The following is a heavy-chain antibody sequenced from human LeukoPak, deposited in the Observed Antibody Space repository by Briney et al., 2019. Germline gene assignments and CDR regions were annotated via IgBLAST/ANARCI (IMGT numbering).Heavy chain of an antibody. CDR1: GFTFSNYG. CDR2: ISSSSSYI. D-gene: IGHD2-2*01. CDR3: ARESYCSSTSCYPYD. V-gene: IGHV3-21*01. Sequence: PGGSLRLSCAASGFTFSNYGMHWVRQAPGKGLEWVSSISSSSSYIYYADSVKGRFTISRDNAKNSLYLQMNSLRAEDTAVYYCARESYCSSTSCYPYDWGQGTLVTVSS. J-gene: IGHJ4*02.